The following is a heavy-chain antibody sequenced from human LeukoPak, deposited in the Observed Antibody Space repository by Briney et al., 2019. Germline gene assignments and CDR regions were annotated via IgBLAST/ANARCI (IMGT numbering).Heavy chain of an antibody. V-gene: IGHV3-23*01. CDR2: ISGSGGST. CDR1: GFTFSSYA. Sequence: GGSLRLSCAASGFTFSSYAMSWVRQAPGKGLEWVSAISGSGGSTYYADFVKGRFTISRDNSKNTLYLQMNSLRAEDTAVYYCANGGWHLYYFDYWGQGTLVTVSS. D-gene: IGHD3-16*01. J-gene: IGHJ4*02. CDR3: ANGGWHLYYFDY.